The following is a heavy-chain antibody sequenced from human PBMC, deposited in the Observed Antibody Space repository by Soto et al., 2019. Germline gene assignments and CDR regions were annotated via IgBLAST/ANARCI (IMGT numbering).Heavy chain of an antibody. J-gene: IGHJ6*02. V-gene: IGHV3-33*01. D-gene: IGHD1-7*01. CDR2: IWYDGSNK. Sequence: QVQLVESGGGVVQPGRSLRLSCAASGFTFSSCGMHWVRQAPGKGLEWVAVIWYDGSNKYYADSVKGRFTISRDNSKNTLYLQMNSLRAEDTAVYYCARDFRWNSGSYGMDVWGQGTTVTVSS. CDR1: GFTFSSCG. CDR3: ARDFRWNSGSYGMDV.